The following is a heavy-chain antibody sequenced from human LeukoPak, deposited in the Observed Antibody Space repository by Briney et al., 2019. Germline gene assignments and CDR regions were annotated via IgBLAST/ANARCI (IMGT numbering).Heavy chain of an antibody. Sequence: GASVKVSCXASGGTFSSYAISWVRQAPGQGLEWMGRIIPIFGTANYAQKFQGRVTITTDESTSTAYMELSSLRSEDTAVYYCARGNSYYYDSSGYDAFDIWGQGTMVTVSS. V-gene: IGHV1-69*05. J-gene: IGHJ3*02. CDR1: GGTFSSYA. D-gene: IGHD3-22*01. CDR3: ARGNSYYYDSSGYDAFDI. CDR2: IIPIFGTA.